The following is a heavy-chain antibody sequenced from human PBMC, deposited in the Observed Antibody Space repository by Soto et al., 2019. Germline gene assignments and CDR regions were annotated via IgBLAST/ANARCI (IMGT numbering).Heavy chain of an antibody. Sequence: GGSLRLSCAASGFTFGDYAMQWVRQAPGKGLEWVSAISWNSGSIDYADSVKGRFTISRDNAKNSLYLQMNSLRAEDTALYYCAKSHTTSGWYVATDYWGQGTRVTVPS. V-gene: IGHV3-9*01. J-gene: IGHJ4*02. D-gene: IGHD6-19*01. CDR2: ISWNSGSI. CDR3: AKSHTTSGWYVATDY. CDR1: GFTFGDYA.